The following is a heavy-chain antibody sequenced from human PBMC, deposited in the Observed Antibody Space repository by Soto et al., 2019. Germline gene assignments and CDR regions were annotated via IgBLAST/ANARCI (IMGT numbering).Heavy chain of an antibody. CDR3: ARDKITGLFDY. V-gene: IGHV4-30-2*01. J-gene: IGHJ4*02. Sequence: TSETLSLTCAVSGGSISSGGYSWNWIRQPPGKGLEWIGYIYHSGSTNYNPSLKSRVTISVDTSKNQFSLKLTSVTAADTAVYYCARDKITGLFDYWGQGTLVTVSS. CDR2: IYHSGST. D-gene: IGHD2-8*02. CDR1: GGSISSGGYS.